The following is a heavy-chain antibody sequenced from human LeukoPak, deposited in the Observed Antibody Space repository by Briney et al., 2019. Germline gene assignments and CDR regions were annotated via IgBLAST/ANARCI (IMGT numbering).Heavy chain of an antibody. CDR1: GGSISSSSYY. CDR3: ARQVAVAGRYFCS. J-gene: IGHJ4*02. V-gene: IGHV4-39*01. Sequence: SETLSLTCTVSGGSISSSSYYWGSIRQPPGKGLEWIGNIDYSGRTYYNPSLKSRVTISVDTSKNQFSLKLNSVTAADTAVYYCARQVAVAGRYFCSWGQGTLVTGSS. CDR2: IDYSGRT. D-gene: IGHD6-13*01.